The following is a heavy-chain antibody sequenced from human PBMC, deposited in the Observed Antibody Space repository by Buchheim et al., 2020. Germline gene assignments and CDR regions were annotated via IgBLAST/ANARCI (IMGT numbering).Heavy chain of an antibody. V-gene: IGHV3-23*04. CDR3: AKSVFDLVLPYDY. D-gene: IGHD2-21*01. CDR2: ISGSGGST. CDR1: GFNFPNYG. J-gene: IGHJ4*02. Sequence: VQLVESGGGVVQPGESLTLSCATSGFNFPNYGMQWVRQAPGKGLEWVSAISGSGGSTYYADSVKGRFTISRDNSKNTLYLQMNSLRAEDTAVYYCAKSVFDLVLPYDYWGQGTL.